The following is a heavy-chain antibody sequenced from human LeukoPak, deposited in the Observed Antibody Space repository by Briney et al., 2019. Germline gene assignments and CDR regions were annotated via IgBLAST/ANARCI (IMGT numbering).Heavy chain of an antibody. V-gene: IGHV4-31*03. CDR2: IYYSGST. Sequence: PSETLSLTCTVSGGSISSGGYYWSWIRQPPGKGLEWIGYIYYSGSTYYNPSLKSRVTISVDTSKNQFSLKLSSVTAADTAVYYCARGLLGSYGPEGWFDPWGQGTLVTVSS. CDR3: ARGLLGSYGPEGWFDP. D-gene: IGHD5-18*01. CDR1: GGSISSGGYY. J-gene: IGHJ5*02.